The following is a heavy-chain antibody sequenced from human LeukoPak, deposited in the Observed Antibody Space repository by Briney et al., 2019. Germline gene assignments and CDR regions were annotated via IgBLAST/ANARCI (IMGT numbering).Heavy chain of an antibody. CDR2: ITGSGGST. CDR1: GFTFSSYW. V-gene: IGHV3-23*01. Sequence: GGSLRLSCAASGFTFSSYWMHWVRQAPGKGLVWVSSITGSGGSTYYADSVKGRFTISRDNSKNTLYLQMNSLRGEDTAVYYCAKDHRDFGVVIKSLGYWGQGTLVTVSS. J-gene: IGHJ4*02. CDR3: AKDHRDFGVVIKSLGY. D-gene: IGHD3-3*01.